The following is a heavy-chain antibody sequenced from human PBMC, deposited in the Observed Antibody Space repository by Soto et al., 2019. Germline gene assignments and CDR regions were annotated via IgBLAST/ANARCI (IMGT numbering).Heavy chain of an antibody. CDR3: ARADIVVVPAAIKRVWFDP. CDR1: GGSISSYY. J-gene: IGHJ5*02. Sequence: PSETLSLTCTVSGGSISSYYWSWIRQPPGKGLELIGYIYYSGSTNYNPSLKSRVTISVDTSKNQFSLKLSSVTAADTAVYYCARADIVVVPAAIKRVWFDPWGQGTLVTVSS. V-gene: IGHV4-59*01. D-gene: IGHD2-2*01. CDR2: IYYSGST.